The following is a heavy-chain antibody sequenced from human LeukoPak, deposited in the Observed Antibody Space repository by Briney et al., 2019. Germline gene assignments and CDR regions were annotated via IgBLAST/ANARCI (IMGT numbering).Heavy chain of an antibody. D-gene: IGHD5-18*01. CDR3: VRGDRGYTYGSRFDY. V-gene: IGHV3-11*04. CDR1: GFNFNVYY. Sequence: GGSLRLSCAPSGFNFNVYYMSWMREAPGGGLEGVSYIGSSGGTIYYADSVKGRFTISRENGKNSLYLQMNSLRDEDTAVYYCVRGDRGYTYGSRFDYWGQGTLVTVSS. J-gene: IGHJ4*02. CDR2: IGSSGGTI.